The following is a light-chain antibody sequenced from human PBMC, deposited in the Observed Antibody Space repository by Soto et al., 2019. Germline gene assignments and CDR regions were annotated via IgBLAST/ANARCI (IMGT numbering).Light chain of an antibody. CDR3: SSYTTSNTRQIV. J-gene: IGLJ1*01. Sequence: SALTQPASVSGSPGQSITIFCTGTSSDVGGYNYVSWYQHHPGKAPKLIIYDVTNRPSGVSNPFSGSKSGNTASLTISGLQPEDEADYYCSSYTTSNTRQIVFGTGTKVTVL. V-gene: IGLV2-14*03. CDR2: DVT. CDR1: SSDVGGYNY.